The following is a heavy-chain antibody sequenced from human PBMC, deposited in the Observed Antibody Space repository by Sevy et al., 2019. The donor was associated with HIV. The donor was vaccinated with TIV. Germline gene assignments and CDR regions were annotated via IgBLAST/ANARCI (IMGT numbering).Heavy chain of an antibody. V-gene: IGHV3-30-3*01. D-gene: IGHD3-3*01. J-gene: IGHJ4*02. CDR2: ISYNGNYT. CDR3: ARDAGVTNSGDYIWAFDY. CDR1: GFTFSRYA. Sequence: GGSLRLSCAASGFTFSRYAMHWVRQAPGKGLEWLGPISYNGNYTYYADSVKGRFTISRDNSKNTLYLQMNSLRAEDTAVYYCARDAGVTNSGDYIWAFDYWGQGTLVTVSS.